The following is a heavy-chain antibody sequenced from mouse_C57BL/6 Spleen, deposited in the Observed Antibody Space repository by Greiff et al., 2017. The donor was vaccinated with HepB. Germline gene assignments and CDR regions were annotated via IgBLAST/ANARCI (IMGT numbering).Heavy chain of an antibody. Sequence: QVQLKQSGPELVKPGASVKISCKASGYTFTDYYINWVKQRPGQGLEWIGWIFPGSGSTYYNEKFKGKATLTVDKSSSTAYMLLSSLTSEDSAVYFCARWDIITTVYYFDYWGQGTTLTVSS. CDR1: GYTFTDYY. J-gene: IGHJ2*01. V-gene: IGHV1-75*01. D-gene: IGHD1-1*01. CDR3: ARWDIITTVYYFDY. CDR2: IFPGSGST.